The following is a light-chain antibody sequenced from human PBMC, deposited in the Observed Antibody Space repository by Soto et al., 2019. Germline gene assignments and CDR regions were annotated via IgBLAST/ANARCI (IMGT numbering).Light chain of an antibody. CDR1: SSDVGGYNY. CDR3: SSYTTGSTHV. CDR2: EVT. V-gene: IGLV2-14*01. Sequence: QSALTQPASVSGSPGQSITISCTGTSSDVGGYNYVSWYQQHPGKVPKLMIYEVTNRPSGVSDRFSGSKSGNTASLTISGLQAEDEADYYCSSYTTGSTHVFGTGTKLTVL. J-gene: IGLJ1*01.